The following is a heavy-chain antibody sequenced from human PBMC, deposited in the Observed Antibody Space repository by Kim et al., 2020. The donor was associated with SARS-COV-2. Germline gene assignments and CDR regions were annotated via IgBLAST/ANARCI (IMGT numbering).Heavy chain of an antibody. D-gene: IGHD2-15*01. V-gene: IGHV3-23*01. CDR3: AKDSSYCSGGSCYPDAFDI. Sequence: GRFTISRDNSKNTLYLQMNSLRAEDTAVYYCAKDSSYCSGGSCYPDAFDIWGQGTMVTVSS. J-gene: IGHJ3*02.